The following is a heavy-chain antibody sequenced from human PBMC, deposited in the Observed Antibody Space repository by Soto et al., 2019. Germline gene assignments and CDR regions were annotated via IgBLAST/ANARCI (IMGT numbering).Heavy chain of an antibody. V-gene: IGHV2-70*11. J-gene: IGHJ6*02. CDR3: ARDSVALYYYYYGMDV. CDR2: IDWDDDK. Sequence: SGPTRVNPTQTLMLNCTFSGFSLSTSGMSVSWIRQLPGKALEWLARIDWDDDKYYSTSLKTRLTISKDTSKNQVVLTMTNMDPVDTATYYCARDSVALYYYYYGMDVWGQGTTVTV. CDR1: GFSLSTSGMS. D-gene: IGHD2-21*01.